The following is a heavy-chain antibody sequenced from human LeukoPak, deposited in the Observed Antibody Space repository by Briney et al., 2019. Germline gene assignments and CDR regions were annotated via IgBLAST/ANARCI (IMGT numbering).Heavy chain of an antibody. D-gene: IGHD3-3*01. CDR2: INPFIGTA. Sequence: SVKVSCKASGGTFTSYAISWVRQATGQGLEWMGRINPFIGTANYAQKFQGRVPITTNASISTAYMELSSLSSEDTAVYYCARDRPYSATSGSFHYWRQATLATVSS. J-gene: IGHJ4*02. CDR3: ARDRPYSATSGSFHY. V-gene: IGHV1-69*05. CDR1: GGTFTSYA.